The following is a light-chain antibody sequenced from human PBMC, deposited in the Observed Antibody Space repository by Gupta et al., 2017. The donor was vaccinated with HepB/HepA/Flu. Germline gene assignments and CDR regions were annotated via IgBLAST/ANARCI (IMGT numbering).Light chain of an antibody. CDR1: QSVSSN. CDR3: QQYNNWPPVT. CDR2: GAS. Sequence: ERVMTQSPATLSLSPGERATLSCRASQSVSSNLAWYQQKPGQAPRLLIYGASTRATGIPARFIGSGSGTEFTLTISSLQSEDFAVYYCQQYNNWPPVTFGQGTKLEIK. V-gene: IGKV3-15*01. J-gene: IGKJ2*01.